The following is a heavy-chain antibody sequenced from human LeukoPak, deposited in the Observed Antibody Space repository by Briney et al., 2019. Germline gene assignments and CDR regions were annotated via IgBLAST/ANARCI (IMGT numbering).Heavy chain of an antibody. D-gene: IGHD2-15*01. V-gene: IGHV3-66*01. CDR3: AREPGYCSGGSCYHYYYAMDL. CDR1: GFTVSGNY. CDR2: IDSGGST. Sequence: GGSLRLSCAASGFTVSGNYMSWVRQAPGKGLEWVSIIDSGGSTYYADSVKGRFTISRDNSKNTLYLQMNSLRAEDTAVYYCAREPGYCSGGSCYHYYYAMDLWGQGTTVTVSS. J-gene: IGHJ6*02.